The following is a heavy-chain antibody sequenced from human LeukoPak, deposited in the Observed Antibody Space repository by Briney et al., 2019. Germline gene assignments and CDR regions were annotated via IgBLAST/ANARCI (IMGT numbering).Heavy chain of an antibody. D-gene: IGHD1-26*01. Sequence: GGSLRLSCAASGFTFSSYWMSWVRQAPGKGLEWVANIKQDGSEKYYVDSVKGRFTISRDNAKNSLYLQMNSLRAEDTAVYYCARVVVGAINWFDPWGQGTLVTVSS. CDR1: GFTFSSYW. CDR3: ARVVVGAINWFDP. CDR2: IKQDGSEK. V-gene: IGHV3-7*01. J-gene: IGHJ5*02.